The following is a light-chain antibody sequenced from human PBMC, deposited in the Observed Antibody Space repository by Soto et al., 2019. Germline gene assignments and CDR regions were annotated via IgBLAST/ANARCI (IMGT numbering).Light chain of an antibody. CDR2: YDD. CDR1: SSNIGNNA. CDR3: AAWDDSLNGVL. V-gene: IGLV1-36*01. Sequence: QSVLTQPPSVSEAPRQRVTTSCSGSSSNIGNNAVNWYQQLPGKAPKLLIYYDDLLPSGVSDRFSGSKSGTSASLAISGLQSEDEADYYCAAWDDSLNGVLFGGGTKLTVL. J-gene: IGLJ2*01.